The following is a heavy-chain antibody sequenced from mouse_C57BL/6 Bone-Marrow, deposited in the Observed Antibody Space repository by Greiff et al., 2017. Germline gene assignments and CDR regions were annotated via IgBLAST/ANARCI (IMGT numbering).Heavy chain of an antibody. CDR1: GYTFTDYY. CDR3: ARAGLRLAYYAMDY. V-gene: IGHV1-26*01. CDR2: INPNNGGT. Sequence: VQLQQSGPELVKPGASVKISCKASGYTFTDYYMNWVKQSHGKSLEWIRDINPNNGGTSYNQKFKGKATLTVDKSSSTAYMELRSLTSEDSAVYYCARAGLRLAYYAMDYWGQGTSVTVSS. J-gene: IGHJ4*01. D-gene: IGHD2-2*01.